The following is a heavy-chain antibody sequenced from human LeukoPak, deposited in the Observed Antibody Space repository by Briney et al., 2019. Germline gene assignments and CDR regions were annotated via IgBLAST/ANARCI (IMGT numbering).Heavy chain of an antibody. Sequence: SETLSLTCSVSSVSINGYYWSWIRQSAGKGLEWLGRFYFSGSSDYNPSLKRRVSMSIDTSQNHFYLRLTSVTAADTGVYFCAREVNEKHDAFDMWGQGTMVAVSS. J-gene: IGHJ3*02. CDR1: SVSINGYY. D-gene: IGHD2-8*01. V-gene: IGHV4-4*07. CDR2: FYFSGSS. CDR3: AREVNEKHDAFDM.